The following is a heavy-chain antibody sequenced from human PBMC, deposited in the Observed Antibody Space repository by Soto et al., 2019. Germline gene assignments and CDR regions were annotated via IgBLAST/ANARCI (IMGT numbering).Heavy chain of an antibody. CDR1: GFTFSNYA. J-gene: IGHJ4*02. V-gene: IGHV3-23*01. Sequence: EVQLLESGGGLVQPGGSLRLSCAASGFTFSNYAMDWVRQSPGKGLEWVSAISNSFSDGNTHYADSVKGRFTISRDNDKNTVFLEMNSLRAEDTAVYYCAKVFSPEGGNYFDHWGQGTLVTVSS. CDR2: ISNSFSDGNT. CDR3: AKVFSPEGGNYFDH.